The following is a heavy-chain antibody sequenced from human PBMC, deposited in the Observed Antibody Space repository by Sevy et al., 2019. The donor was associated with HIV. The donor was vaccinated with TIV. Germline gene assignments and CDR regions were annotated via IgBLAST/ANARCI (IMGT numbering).Heavy chain of an antibody. V-gene: IGHV1-18*01. Sequence: ASVKVSCKASGYTFTSYGINWVRQAPGQGLEWMGWISAYNGNTNYAQKLQGRVTMTTDTSTSTAYMELRSLRSDDTAVYYCARVPTALMIVVSDAFDIWGQGTMVTVSS. D-gene: IGHD3-22*01. CDR2: ISAYNGNT. CDR3: ARVPTALMIVVSDAFDI. CDR1: GYTFTSYG. J-gene: IGHJ3*02.